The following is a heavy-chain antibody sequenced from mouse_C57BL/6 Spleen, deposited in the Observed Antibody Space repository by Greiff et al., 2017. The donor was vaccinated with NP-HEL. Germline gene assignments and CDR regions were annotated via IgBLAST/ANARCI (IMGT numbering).Heavy chain of an antibody. CDR1: GFNIKDYY. J-gene: IGHJ2*01. D-gene: IGHD1-1*01. V-gene: IGHV14-2*01. Sequence: EVKVVESGAELVKPGASVKLSCTASGFNIKDYYMHWVKQRTEQGLEWIGRIDPEDGETKYAPKFQGKATITADTSSNTAYLQLSSLTSEDTAVYYCARGGGSSPYFDYWGQGTTLTVSS. CDR2: IDPEDGET. CDR3: ARGGGSSPYFDY.